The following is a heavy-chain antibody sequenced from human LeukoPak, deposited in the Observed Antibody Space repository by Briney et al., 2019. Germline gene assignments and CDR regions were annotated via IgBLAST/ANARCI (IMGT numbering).Heavy chain of an antibody. V-gene: IGHV4-59*08. Sequence: SETLSLTCTVSGGSISSYYWSWIRQPPGKGLEWIGYIYYSGSTNYNPSLKSRVTISVDTSKNQFSLKLSSVTAADTAVYYCARYVPDSSGYLGYWGQGTLVTVSS. J-gene: IGHJ4*02. D-gene: IGHD3-22*01. CDR2: IYYSGST. CDR1: GGSISSYY. CDR3: ARYVPDSSGYLGY.